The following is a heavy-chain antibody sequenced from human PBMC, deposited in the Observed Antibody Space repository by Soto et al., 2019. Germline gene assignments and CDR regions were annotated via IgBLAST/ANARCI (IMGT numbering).Heavy chain of an antibody. V-gene: IGHV3-30-3*01. Sequence: GGSLRLSCAASGFTFSSYAMHWVRQAPGKGLEWVAVISYDGSNKYYADSVKGRFTISRDNSKNTLYLQMNSLRAEDTAVYYCARVQLWRERLVDYWGQGTLVTVSS. CDR3: ARVQLWRERLVDY. CDR1: GFTFSSYA. D-gene: IGHD5-18*01. CDR2: ISYDGSNK. J-gene: IGHJ4*02.